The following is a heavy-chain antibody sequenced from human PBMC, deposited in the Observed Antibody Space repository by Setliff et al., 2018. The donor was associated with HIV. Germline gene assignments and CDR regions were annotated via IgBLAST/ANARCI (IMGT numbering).Heavy chain of an antibody. CDR1: GGSISSGGYY. CDR2: IYDSGKT. CDR3: ARGTRTSLNWFDP. D-gene: IGHD2-8*01. J-gene: IGHJ5*02. V-gene: IGHV4-31*03. Sequence: SETLSLTCTVSGGSISSGGYYWSWIRQHPGKGLEWIGYIYDSGKTYYNPALKSRVSISVDTSENQFSLDLRSVTAADTAVYYCARGTRTSLNWFDPWGQGTLVTVSS.